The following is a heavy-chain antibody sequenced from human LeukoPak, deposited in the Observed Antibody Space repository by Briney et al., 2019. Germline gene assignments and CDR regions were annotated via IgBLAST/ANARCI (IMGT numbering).Heavy chain of an antibody. CDR2: ISSNGGST. J-gene: IGHJ4*02. CDR3: AREWYYDSSGYFQVGY. Sequence: GGSLRLSCAASGFTFSSYAMHWVRQAPGKGLEYVSAISSNGGSTYYANSVKGRFTISRDNSKNTLYLQMGSLRAEDMAVYYCAREWYYDSSGYFQVGYWGQGTLVTVSS. D-gene: IGHD3-22*01. V-gene: IGHV3-64*01. CDR1: GFTFSSYA.